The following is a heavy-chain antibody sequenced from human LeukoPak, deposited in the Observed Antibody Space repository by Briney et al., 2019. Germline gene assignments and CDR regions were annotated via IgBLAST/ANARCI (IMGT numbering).Heavy chain of an antibody. V-gene: IGHV3-30*03. CDR1: GFTFSSYG. Sequence: GGSLRLSCAASGFTFSSYGMYWVRQAPGKGLEWVAVISYDGSNKYYADSVKGRFTISRDNAKNTLYLQMNSLRAEDTAVYYCARVGSYDYVWGSYRYPAYFDYWGQGTLVTVSS. J-gene: IGHJ4*02. CDR3: ARVGSYDYVWGSYRYPAYFDY. D-gene: IGHD3-16*02. CDR2: ISYDGSNK.